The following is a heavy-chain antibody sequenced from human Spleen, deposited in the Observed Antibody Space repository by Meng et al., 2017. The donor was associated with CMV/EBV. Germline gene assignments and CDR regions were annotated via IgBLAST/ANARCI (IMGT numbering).Heavy chain of an antibody. V-gene: IGHV3-48*04. J-gene: IGHJ4*02. CDR3: ARQDRKNFDY. CDR1: GFTFGPYT. CDR2: ISSSSSTI. Sequence: GGSLRLSCAASGFTFGPYTMNWVRQAPGKGLEWVSYISSSSSTIYYADSVKGRFTISRDNAKNSLYLQMNSLRAEDTAVYYCARQDRKNFDYWGQGTLVTVSS.